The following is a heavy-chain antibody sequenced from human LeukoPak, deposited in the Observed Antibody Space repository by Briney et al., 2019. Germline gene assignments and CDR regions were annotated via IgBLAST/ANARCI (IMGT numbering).Heavy chain of an antibody. Sequence: PSQTLSLTCTVSGGSISSYYWSWIRQPPGKGLEWIGYIYYSGSTNYNPSLKSRVTISVDTSKNQFSLKLSSVTAADTAVYYCARNGRYYGSGSYYPPHYYYGMDVWGQGTTVTVSS. J-gene: IGHJ6*02. CDR2: IYYSGST. V-gene: IGHV4-59*01. D-gene: IGHD3-10*01. CDR1: GGSISSYY. CDR3: ARNGRYYGSGSYYPPHYYYGMDV.